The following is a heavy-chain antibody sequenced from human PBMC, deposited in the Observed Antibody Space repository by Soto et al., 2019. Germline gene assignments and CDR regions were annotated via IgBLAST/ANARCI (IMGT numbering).Heavy chain of an antibody. V-gene: IGHV3-23*01. Sequence: GGSLRLSCAASGFTFSSYAMSWVRQAPGKGLEWVSAISGSGGSTYYADSVKGRFTISRDNSKNTLYRQMNSLRAEDTAVYYCAKPNGTSTPRVGPHIVVVPAADYWGQGTLVTVSS. CDR1: GFTFSSYA. CDR3: AKPNGTSTPRVGPHIVVVPAADY. CDR2: ISGSGGST. J-gene: IGHJ4*02. D-gene: IGHD2-2*01.